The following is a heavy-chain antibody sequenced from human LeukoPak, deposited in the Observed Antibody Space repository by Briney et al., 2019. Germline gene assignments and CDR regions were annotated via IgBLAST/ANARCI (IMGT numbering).Heavy chain of an antibody. Sequence: SETLSLTCAVSGGSISSGGYSWSWIRQPPGKGLVWIGYIYHSGSTYYNPSLKSRVTISVDRSKNQFSLKLSSVTAADTAVYYCARDSMVRGVIIERWFDPWGQGTLVTVSS. D-gene: IGHD3-10*01. CDR1: GGSISSGGYS. J-gene: IGHJ5*02. CDR2: IYHSGST. V-gene: IGHV4-30-2*01. CDR3: ARDSMVRGVIIERWFDP.